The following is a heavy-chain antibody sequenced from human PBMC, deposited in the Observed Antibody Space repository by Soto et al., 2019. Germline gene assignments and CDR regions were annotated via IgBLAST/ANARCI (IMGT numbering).Heavy chain of an antibody. D-gene: IGHD3-22*01. Sequence: SETLSLTCTVSDGYIRNGDYYWSWIRQPKKKGMEWLGYIYYSGSTYYNLSLKSRVTISVHTSNSQFSLELSSVTAADTALYFCSRGLITGSQYSGGLYDFDSWGQGTQVTVSS. CDR1: DGYIRNGDYY. V-gene: IGHV4-30-4*08. CDR2: IYYSGST. J-gene: IGHJ4*02. CDR3: SRGLITGSQYSGGLYDFDS.